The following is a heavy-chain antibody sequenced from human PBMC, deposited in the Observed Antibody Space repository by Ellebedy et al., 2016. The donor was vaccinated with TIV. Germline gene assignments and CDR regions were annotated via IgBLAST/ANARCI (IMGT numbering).Heavy chain of an antibody. V-gene: IGHV3-33*08. J-gene: IGHJ4*02. CDR2: IWYDGSNK. CDR1: GFTFRTYG. D-gene: IGHD3-10*01. Sequence: GGSLRLSCAASGFTFRTYGMHRVRQAPGRGLEWVAVIWYDGSNKYYADSVKGRFTISRDNSKNMLFMQMNSLRVEDTAMYYCARDRSGVQLWFGFDFWGQGTLVTVSS. CDR3: ARDRSGVQLWFGFDF.